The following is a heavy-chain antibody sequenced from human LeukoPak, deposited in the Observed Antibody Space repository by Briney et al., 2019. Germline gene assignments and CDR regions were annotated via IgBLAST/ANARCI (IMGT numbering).Heavy chain of an antibody. J-gene: IGHJ4*02. D-gene: IGHD2/OR15-2a*01. CDR1: GFTFSSYW. CDR3: ARGGGRHVEY. V-gene: IGHV3-7*05. CDR2: IKEDGSEK. Sequence: PGGSLRLSCAASGFTFSSYWMSWVRQAREKGLEWVANIKEDGSEKNYVDSVKGRFTISRDNAKNSLYLQMNSLRAEDTAVDYCARGGGRHVEYWGQGNLVTVSS.